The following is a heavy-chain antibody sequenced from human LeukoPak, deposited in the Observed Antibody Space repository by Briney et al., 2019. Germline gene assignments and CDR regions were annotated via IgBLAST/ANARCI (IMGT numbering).Heavy chain of an antibody. CDR3: ATSAAGPYYFDS. Sequence: SETLFLTCTVSGDSISSYYCSWIRQPPGKGLEWIGYIYYSGRSTYNPSLQSRVTISLDTSKNQFSLKLSSVTAADTAVYYCATSAAGPYYFDSWGQGSLVTVSS. CDR2: IYYSGRS. D-gene: IGHD6-13*01. CDR1: GDSISSYY. V-gene: IGHV4-59*01. J-gene: IGHJ4*02.